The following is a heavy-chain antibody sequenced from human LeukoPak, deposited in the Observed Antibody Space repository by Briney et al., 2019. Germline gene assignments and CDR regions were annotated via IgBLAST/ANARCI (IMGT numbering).Heavy chain of an antibody. CDR2: IQRDGSSP. CDR3: LRGQHAPYY. Sequence: PGGSPRDSRTASGFSSSGYLVHWVRQAPGKGLEWVSGIQRDGSSPTYADSVKGRFTISRDNAKGSVYLQMNILRAEDTAVYYCLRGQHAPYYSGDGALFTVSS. V-gene: IGHV3-74*01. J-gene: IGHJ4*03. D-gene: IGHD2-2*01. CDR1: GFSSSGYL.